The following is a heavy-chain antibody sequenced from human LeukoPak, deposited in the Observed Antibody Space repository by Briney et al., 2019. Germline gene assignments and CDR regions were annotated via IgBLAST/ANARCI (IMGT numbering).Heavy chain of an antibody. J-gene: IGHJ5*02. V-gene: IGHV3-53*01. Sequence: GGSLRLSCAASGFTDYMTWVRQAPGKGLEWVSVIYSGGSTYYAASVKGRFSVSRDNSKNTLYLQMNSLRAEDTAVYYCAKDVELAPENWFDPWGQGTLVTVSS. D-gene: IGHD1-14*01. CDR2: IYSGGST. CDR1: GFTDY. CDR3: AKDVELAPENWFDP.